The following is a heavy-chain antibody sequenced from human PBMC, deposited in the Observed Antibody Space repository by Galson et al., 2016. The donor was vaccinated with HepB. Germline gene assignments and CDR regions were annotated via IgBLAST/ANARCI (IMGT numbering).Heavy chain of an antibody. CDR3: TRRAGYGPGNDYNRDWLDP. D-gene: IGHD3-10*01. V-gene: IGHV5-51*01. J-gene: IGHJ5*02. Sequence: QSGAEVKKPGESLKISCKGSGYGFNGYWIGWVRQMSGKGLEWMGAIYPDDSATRYSPSFQGQVTISVDKPIQTAYLQWGSLKAPDTAMYYCTRRAGYGPGNDYNRDWLDPWGQGTPVTVSS. CDR2: IYPDDSAT. CDR1: GYGFNGYW.